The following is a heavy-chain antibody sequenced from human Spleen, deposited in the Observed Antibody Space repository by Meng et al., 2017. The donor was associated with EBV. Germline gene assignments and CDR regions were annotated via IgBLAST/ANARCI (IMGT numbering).Heavy chain of an antibody. V-gene: IGHV4-39*01. CDR2: LYYNGST. CDR1: RGSITSSSFY. J-gene: IGHJ5*02. D-gene: IGHD3-10*01. Sequence: LLLQESGPGLVRPSETLSVTCTVSRGSITSSSFYWGWVRQPPGKGLEWIGSLYYNGSTFYSLSLNRRVTISADTSRRQFSLKFNSVTPADTAVYFCARLEGDGTGSYFVTWGQGTLVTVSS. CDR3: ARLEGDGTGSYFVT.